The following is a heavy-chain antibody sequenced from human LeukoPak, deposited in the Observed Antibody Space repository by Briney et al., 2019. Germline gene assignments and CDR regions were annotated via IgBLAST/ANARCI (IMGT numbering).Heavy chain of an antibody. Sequence: GGSLRLSHAASGFTFSNYCMRWVGQAPGKGLEWVSVTSGSGARSGNTYYADSVKGRFTISRANSKNTLYLRINSLRAEGTAVYYWSKLWGQSPYFYYMDVCGKGTTVTVSS. J-gene: IGHJ6*03. V-gene: IGHV3-23*01. CDR2: TSGSGARSGNT. CDR1: GFTFSNYC. D-gene: IGHD3-16*01. CDR3: SKLWGQSPYFYYMDV.